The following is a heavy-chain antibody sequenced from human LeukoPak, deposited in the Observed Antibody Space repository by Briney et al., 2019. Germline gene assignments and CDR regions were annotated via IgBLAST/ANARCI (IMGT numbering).Heavy chain of an antibody. V-gene: IGHV4-4*02. Sequence: SETLSLTCAVSGGSISSSNWWSWVRQPPGKGLEWIGEIYHSGSTNYNPSLKSRVTISVDKSKNQFSLKQSSVTAADTAVYYCARTAIGDYYYGMDVWGQGTTVTVSS. J-gene: IGHJ6*02. CDR1: GGSISSSNW. D-gene: IGHD2-2*02. CDR3: ARTAIGDYYYGMDV. CDR2: IYHSGST.